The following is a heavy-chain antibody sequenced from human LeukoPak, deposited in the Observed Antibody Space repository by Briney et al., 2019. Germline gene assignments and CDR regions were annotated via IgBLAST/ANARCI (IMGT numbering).Heavy chain of an antibody. D-gene: IGHD2-21*02. Sequence: ASVKVSCKASGYTFTGYYMHWVRQAPGQGLGWMGRIIPILGIANYAQKFQGRVTITADKSTSTAYMELSSLRSEDTAVYYCARDAYCGGDCYYSDYWGQGTLVTVSS. CDR1: GYTFTGYY. CDR2: IIPILGIA. J-gene: IGHJ4*02. V-gene: IGHV1-69*04. CDR3: ARDAYCGGDCYYSDY.